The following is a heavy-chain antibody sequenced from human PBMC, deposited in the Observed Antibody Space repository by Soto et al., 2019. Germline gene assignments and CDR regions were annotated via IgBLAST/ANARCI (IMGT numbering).Heavy chain of an antibody. CDR2: INQDGSDK. Sequence: GGSLRLSCAASGFTFSSYWMSWVRQAPGKGLEWVANINQDGSDKYYVDSVKGRFTISRDNAKNSLYLQMNSLRAEDTAVYYCAREAYDYIWGSYRLREFDYWGQGTLVTVSS. V-gene: IGHV3-7*01. D-gene: IGHD3-16*02. CDR1: GFTFSSYW. CDR3: AREAYDYIWGSYRLREFDY. J-gene: IGHJ4*02.